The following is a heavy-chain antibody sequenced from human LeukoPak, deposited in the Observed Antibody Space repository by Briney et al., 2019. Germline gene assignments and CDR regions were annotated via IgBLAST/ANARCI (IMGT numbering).Heavy chain of an antibody. D-gene: IGHD1-7*01. CDR3: ARDARRGVELKAFDI. J-gene: IGHJ3*02. Sequence: ASVRVSCKASGYTFTGYYMHWVRQAPGEELEWRGRINPNSGGTNYAQKFLGRVTMTRDTSISTAYMELSRLRSDDTAVYYCARDARRGVELKAFDIWGQGTMVTVSS. CDR2: INPNSGGT. V-gene: IGHV1-2*06. CDR1: GYTFTGYY.